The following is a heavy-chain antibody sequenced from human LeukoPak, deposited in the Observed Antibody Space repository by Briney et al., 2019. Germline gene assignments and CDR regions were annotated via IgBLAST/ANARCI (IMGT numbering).Heavy chain of an antibody. CDR3: ARERDNYFDY. CDR1: GFTFDEYG. D-gene: IGHD2-15*01. Sequence: GGSLRLSCAASGFTFDEYGMSWVRHAPGKGLELVSGINWNVGSTGYADSVKGRFTISRDNAKDSLYLQMNSLRAEDTALYYCARERDNYFDYWGQGTLVTVSS. J-gene: IGHJ4*02. V-gene: IGHV3-20*04. CDR2: INWNVGST.